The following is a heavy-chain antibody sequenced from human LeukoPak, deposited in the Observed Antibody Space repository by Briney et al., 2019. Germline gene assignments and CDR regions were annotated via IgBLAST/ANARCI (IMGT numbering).Heavy chain of an antibody. J-gene: IGHJ5*02. D-gene: IGHD2-15*01. Sequence: PSQTLSLTCTVSGGSISSGGYYWSWIRQPPGKGLEWIGYIYHSGSTYYNPSLKSRVTISVDRSKNQFSLKLSSVTAADTAVYYCARDAKGSLVPSPGVPWFDPWGQGTLVTVSS. CDR3: ARDAKGSLVPSPGVPWFDP. CDR1: GGSISSGGYY. CDR2: IYHSGST. V-gene: IGHV4-30-2*01.